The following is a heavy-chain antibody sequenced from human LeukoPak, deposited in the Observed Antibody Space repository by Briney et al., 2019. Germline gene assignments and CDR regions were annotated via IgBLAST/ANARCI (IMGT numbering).Heavy chain of an antibody. Sequence: VASVKVSCKASGYTFTSYGISWVRQAPGQGLEWMGWISAYNGNTNYAQKLQGRVTMTTDTSTSTAYMELRSLRSDDTAVYYCARDEGYYDSSGLDYWGQGTLVTVSS. CDR3: ARDEGYYDSSGLDY. CDR1: GYTFTSYG. J-gene: IGHJ4*02. CDR2: ISAYNGNT. D-gene: IGHD3-22*01. V-gene: IGHV1-18*01.